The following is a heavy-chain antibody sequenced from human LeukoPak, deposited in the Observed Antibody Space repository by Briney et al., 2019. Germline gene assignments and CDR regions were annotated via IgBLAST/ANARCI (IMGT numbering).Heavy chain of an antibody. J-gene: IGHJ5*02. CDR3: ARDRGSGTYFGHFDH. CDR1: GYTFTDYY. V-gene: IGHV1-2*02. D-gene: IGHD1-26*01. Sequence: ASVKVSCKAYGYTFTDYYMHWVRQAPGQGLEWMGWISPNSGGAKFAQKFQGRVTMTRDTSITTAYMELSRLISDDTAVYYCARDRGSGTYFGHFDHWGQGTLVTVSS. CDR2: ISPNSGGA.